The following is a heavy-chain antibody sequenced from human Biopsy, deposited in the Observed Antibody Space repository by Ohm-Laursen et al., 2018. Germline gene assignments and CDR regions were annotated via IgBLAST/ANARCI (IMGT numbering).Heavy chain of an antibody. V-gene: IGHV1-2*02. CDR2: IYPNSGDT. CDR3: ARDLLEWSLPS. J-gene: IGHJ4*02. D-gene: IGHD3-3*01. Sequence: ASVKVSCKASGDAFLGYYLHWVRQAPGQGLEWMGSIYPNSGDTDFAQKFQGRVSMTRDTSVSKAYLELSSLRSDDTAIYYCARDLLEWSLPSWGQGTLVTVSS. CDR1: GDAFLGYY.